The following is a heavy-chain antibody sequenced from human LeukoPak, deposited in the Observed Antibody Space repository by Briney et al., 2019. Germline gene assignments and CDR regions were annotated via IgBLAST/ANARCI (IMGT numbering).Heavy chain of an antibody. CDR2: MNPNSGNT. CDR3: ARVDTRWLQLDDY. V-gene: IGHV1-8*01. Sequence: RAASVTVSCKASGYTFTSYDINWVRQATGQGLEWMGWMNPNSGNTGYAQKFQGRVTMTRNTSISTAYMELSSLRSEDTAVYYCARVDTRWLQLDDYWGQGTLVTVSS. CDR1: GYTFTSYD. D-gene: IGHD5-24*01. J-gene: IGHJ4*02.